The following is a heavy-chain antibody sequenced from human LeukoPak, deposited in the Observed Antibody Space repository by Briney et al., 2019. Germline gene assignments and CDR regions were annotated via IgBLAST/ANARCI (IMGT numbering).Heavy chain of an antibody. CDR3: ARDPGYYYYYGMDV. CDR2: INSDGSST. J-gene: IGHJ6*02. Sequence: GGSLRLSCAASGFTFSIYWKHWLPQAPGKGLVWVSRINSDGSSTSYADSVKGRFTISRDNAKNTLYLQMNSLRAEDTAVYYCARDPGYYYYYGMDVWGQGTTVTVSS. CDR1: GFTFSIYW. V-gene: IGHV3-74*01.